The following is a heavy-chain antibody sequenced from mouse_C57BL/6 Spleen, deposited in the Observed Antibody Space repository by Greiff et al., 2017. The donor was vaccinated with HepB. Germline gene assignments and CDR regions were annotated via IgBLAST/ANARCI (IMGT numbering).Heavy chain of an antibody. CDR2: IDPSDSYT. J-gene: IGHJ1*03. CDR1: GYTFTSYW. Sequence: QVQLQQPGAELVRPGTSVKLSCKASGYTFTSYWMHWVKQRPGQGLEWIGVIDPSDSYTNYNQKFKGKATLTVDTSSSTAYMQLSSLTSEDSAVYYCARADVSSVAIRDFDVWGKGTTVTVSS. CDR3: ARADVSSVAIRDFDV. V-gene: IGHV1-59*01. D-gene: IGHD1-1*01.